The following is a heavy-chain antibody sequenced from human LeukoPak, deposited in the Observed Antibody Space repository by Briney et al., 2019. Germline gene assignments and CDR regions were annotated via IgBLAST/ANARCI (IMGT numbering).Heavy chain of an antibody. CDR2: ISYDGSNK. CDR3: ARERTGYYMAV. D-gene: IGHD1-14*01. J-gene: IGHJ6*03. Sequence: GGSLRLSCAASGFTFSNYAMHWVRQAPGEGLECVAFISYDGSNKFYVDSVKGRFTISRDDSKNTLYLQMNSLRAEDTATYYCARERTGYYMAVWGKGTTVTISS. CDR1: GFTFSNYA. V-gene: IGHV3-30*02.